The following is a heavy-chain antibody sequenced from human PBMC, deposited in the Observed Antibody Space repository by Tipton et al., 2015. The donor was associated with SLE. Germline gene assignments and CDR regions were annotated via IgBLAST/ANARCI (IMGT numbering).Heavy chain of an antibody. CDR1: DGSISDNY. CDR3: ARAGAGYYYYYYMDV. CDR2: IYYSGST. V-gene: IGHV4-59*01. J-gene: IGHJ6*03. Sequence: LRLSCTISDGSISDNYWSWIRQPPGKGLEWIEYIYYSGSTNYNPSLKSRVTISVDTSKNQFSLKLSSVTAADTAVYYCARAGAGYYYYYYMDVRGKGTTVTVSS.